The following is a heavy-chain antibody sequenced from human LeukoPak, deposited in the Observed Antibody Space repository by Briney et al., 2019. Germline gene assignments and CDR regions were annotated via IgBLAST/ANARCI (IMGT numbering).Heavy chain of an antibody. CDR1: GGSISSYY. CDR3: VKKVAGVAWFDS. Sequence: SETLSLTCTVSGGSISSYYWSWIRQPPGKGLEWIGYIYYSGSTNYNPSLKSRVTISVDTSKNQFSLQLRSVTAVDTAVYYCVKKVAGVAWFDSWGQGALVTVSS. D-gene: IGHD7-27*01. V-gene: IGHV4-59*12. CDR2: IYYSGST. J-gene: IGHJ5*01.